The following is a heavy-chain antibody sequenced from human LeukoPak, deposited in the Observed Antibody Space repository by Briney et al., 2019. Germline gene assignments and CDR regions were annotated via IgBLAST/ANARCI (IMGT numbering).Heavy chain of an antibody. CDR2: VYYSGST. CDR3: ARDFGS. D-gene: IGHD3-3*01. CDR1: SGSVSSGNYY. V-gene: IGHV4-61*01. Sequence: SETLSLTCTVSSGSVSSGNYYWSWIRQPPGKGLEWIGYVYYSGSTNYNPSLKSRVTISLDTSKSQFSLKLSSVTAADTAVYYCARDFGSWGQGTLVTVSS. J-gene: IGHJ4*02.